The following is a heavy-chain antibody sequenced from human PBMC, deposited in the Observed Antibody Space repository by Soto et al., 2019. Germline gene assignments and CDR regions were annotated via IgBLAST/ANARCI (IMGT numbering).Heavy chain of an antibody. Sequence: PGGSLRLSCAASGFTFSSYGMYWVRQAPGKGLEWVANIDTDGSTKNYVDSVKGRFIISRDNAKNSLFLQMYSLRADDTAVYYCGRVPLDGNYANGVDVWGQGTTVTVSS. CDR1: GFTFSSYG. J-gene: IGHJ6*02. D-gene: IGHD4-17*01. V-gene: IGHV3-7*03. CDR2: IDTDGSTK. CDR3: GRVPLDGNYANGVDV.